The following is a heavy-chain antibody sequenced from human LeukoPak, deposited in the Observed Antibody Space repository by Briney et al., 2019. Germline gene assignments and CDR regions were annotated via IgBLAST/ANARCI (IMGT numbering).Heavy chain of an antibody. CDR3: ARQDDSSGYYMVY. D-gene: IGHD3-22*01. CDR1: GYTFTGYY. V-gene: IGHV1-2*02. Sequence: ASVKVSCKASGYTFTGYYMHWVRQAPGQGLEWMGWINPNSGGTNYAQKLQGRVTMTTDTSTSTAYMELRSLRSDDTAVYYCARQDDSSGYYMVYWGQGTLVTVSS. CDR2: INPNSGGT. J-gene: IGHJ4*02.